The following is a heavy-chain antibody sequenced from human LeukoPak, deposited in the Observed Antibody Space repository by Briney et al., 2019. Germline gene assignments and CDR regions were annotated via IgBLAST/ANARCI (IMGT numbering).Heavy chain of an antibody. CDR1: GGTFSSYA. V-gene: IGHV1-69*13. J-gene: IGHJ6*02. CDR3: ARAMVRGVPTLYYYYGMDV. D-gene: IGHD3-10*01. Sequence: ASVKVSCKASGGTFSSYAISWVRQAPGQGLEWMGGIIPIFGTANYAQKFQGRATITADESTSTAYMELSSLRSEDTAVYYCARAMVRGVPTLYYYYGMDVWGQGTTVTVSS. CDR2: IIPIFGTA.